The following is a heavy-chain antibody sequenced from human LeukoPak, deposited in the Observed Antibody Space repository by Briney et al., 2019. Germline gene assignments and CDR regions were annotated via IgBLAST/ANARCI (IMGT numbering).Heavy chain of an antibody. CDR2: IYYSGST. J-gene: IGHJ3*02. CDR3: ARHRMYYYDSSGRGVADAFDI. CDR1: GGSISSSSYY. D-gene: IGHD3-22*01. V-gene: IGHV4-39*01. Sequence: SETLSLTCTVSGGSISSSSYYWGWIRQPPGKGLEWIGSIYYSGSTYYNPSLKSRVTISVDTSKNQFSLKLSSVTAADTAVYYSARHRMYYYDSSGRGVADAFDIWGQGTMVTVSS.